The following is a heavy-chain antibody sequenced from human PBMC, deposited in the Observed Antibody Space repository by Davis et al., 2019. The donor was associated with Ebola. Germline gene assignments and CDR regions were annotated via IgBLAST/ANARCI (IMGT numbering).Heavy chain of an antibody. CDR3: ARVRAYYYYYGMDV. D-gene: IGHD4-17*01. J-gene: IGHJ6*02. Sequence: MPSETLSLTCAVYSGSFSGYYWSWIRQPPGKGLEWIGEINHSGSTNYNPSLKSRVTISVDTSKNQFSLKLSSVTAADTAVYYCARVRAYYYYYGMDVWGQGTTVTVSS. CDR1: SGSFSGYY. CDR2: INHSGST. V-gene: IGHV4-34*01.